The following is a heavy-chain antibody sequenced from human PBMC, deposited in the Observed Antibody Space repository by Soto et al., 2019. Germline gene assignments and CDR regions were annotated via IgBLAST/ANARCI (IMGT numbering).Heavy chain of an antibody. CDR3: ARYSGKYQGPIDY. J-gene: IGHJ4*02. CDR1: GFTFSHYG. V-gene: IGHV3-30*03. D-gene: IGHD1-26*01. CDR2: ISYDGSNK. Sequence: QVQLVESGGGVVQPGRSLRLSCAASGFTFSHYGIHWVRQAPGKGLEWLAVISYDGSNKHYADSVKGRFTVSRDNSKNTLCLQMNRLRAEDTAVYFCARYSGKYQGPIDYWGQGTLVTVSS.